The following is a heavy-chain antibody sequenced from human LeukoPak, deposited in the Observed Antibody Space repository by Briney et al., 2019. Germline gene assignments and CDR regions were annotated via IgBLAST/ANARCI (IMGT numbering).Heavy chain of an antibody. J-gene: IGHJ4*02. D-gene: IGHD1-26*01. CDR1: GFTFSSYE. Sequence: GGSLRLSCVASGFTFSSYEMNWVRQAPGEGLEWVSYISSSGSTIYYADSVGGRITLSRDNANNSLFLQMNRLSAEDTAVYYFRFSYSPTPRSRDNFDYWGQGTLVTVSS. CDR3: RFSYSPTPRSRDNFDY. V-gene: IGHV3-48*03. CDR2: ISSSGSTI.